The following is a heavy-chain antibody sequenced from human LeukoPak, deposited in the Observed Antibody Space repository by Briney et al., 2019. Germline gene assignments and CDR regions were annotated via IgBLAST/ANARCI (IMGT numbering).Heavy chain of an antibody. CDR2: INSDGSST. CDR1: GFTFSSYW. V-gene: IGHV3-74*01. CDR3: AKEKIYCSGGSCYHDAFDI. J-gene: IGHJ3*02. D-gene: IGHD2-15*01. Sequence: GGSLRLSCAASGFTFSSYWMHWVRQAPGKGLVWVSRINSDGSSTSYADSVKGRFTISRDNAKNSLYLQMNSLRAEDMALYYCAKEKIYCSGGSCYHDAFDIWGQGTMVTISS.